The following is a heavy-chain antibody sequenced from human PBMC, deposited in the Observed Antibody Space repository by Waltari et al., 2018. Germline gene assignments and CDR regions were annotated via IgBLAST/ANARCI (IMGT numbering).Heavy chain of an antibody. CDR2: INTNTGNQ. V-gene: IGHV7-4-1*02. J-gene: IGHJ3*02. Sequence: QMQLVHSGSELMKHGASVTVSCKASGYTFTTYAIYLVRQAPGQGLEWMGWINTNTGNQMYAQDFTGRCVFSLDTSVSTAYLQISSLKAEDTAVYYCAKSISHDAFDIWGQGTMVTVSS. CDR3: AKSISHDAFDI. CDR1: GYTFTTYA. D-gene: IGHD2-21*01.